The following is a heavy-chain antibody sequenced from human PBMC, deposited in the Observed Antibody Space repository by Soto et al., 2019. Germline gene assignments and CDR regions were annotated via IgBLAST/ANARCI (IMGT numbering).Heavy chain of an antibody. CDR3: ARGIAADGTGANFDY. J-gene: IGHJ4*02. V-gene: IGHV6-1*01. CDR1: GDIVSSNSAA. CDR2: TYYRSRWYN. Sequence: SQTLSLTCAISGDIVSSNSAAWNLIRHSPSRGLYWLGRTYYRSRWYNDYAVSVKSLITINPDTSKNQFSLQLNSVTPEDTAVXYCARGIAADGTGANFDYWGQGTLVTVSS. D-gene: IGHD6-13*01.